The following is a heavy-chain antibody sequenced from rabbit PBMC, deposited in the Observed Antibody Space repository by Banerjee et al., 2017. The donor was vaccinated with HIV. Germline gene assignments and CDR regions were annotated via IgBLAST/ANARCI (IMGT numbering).Heavy chain of an antibody. CDR2: IDDGDGST. V-gene: IGHV1S47*01. CDR3: ARDLAGVIGWNFNL. J-gene: IGHJ4*01. D-gene: IGHD4-1*01. CDR1: GSDISSNA. Sequence: QEQLEESGGDLVKPEGSLTLTCTASGSDISSNAMCWVRQAPGKGPEWIACIDDGDGSTYYASWAKGRVTISKTSSTTVTLQMTSLTAADTATYFCARDLAGVIGWNFNLWGPGTLVTVS.